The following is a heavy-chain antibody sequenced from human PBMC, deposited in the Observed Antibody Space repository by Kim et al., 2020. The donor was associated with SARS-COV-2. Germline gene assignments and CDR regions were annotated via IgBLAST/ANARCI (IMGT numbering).Heavy chain of an antibody. D-gene: IGHD3-10*01. J-gene: IGHJ4*02. CDR2: IWYDGSNK. V-gene: IGHV3-33*08. CDR3: ARDRTKYYGSGSYSPIGY. Sequence: GGSLRLSCAASGFTFSSYGMHWVRQAPGKGLEWVAVIWYDGSNKYYADSVKGRFTISRDNSKNTLYLQMNSLRAEDTAVYYCARDRTKYYGSGSYSPIGYWGQGILVTVSS. CDR1: GFTFSSYG.